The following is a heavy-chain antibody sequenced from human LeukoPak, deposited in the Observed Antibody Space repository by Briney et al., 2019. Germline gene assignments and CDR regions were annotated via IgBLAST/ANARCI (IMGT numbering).Heavy chain of an antibody. CDR3: ESSITKAGGS. D-gene: IGHD2-21*01. CDR2: IRSKDQNSAT. J-gene: IGHJ5*02. V-gene: IGHV3-73*01. Sequence: QAGGSLRLSCAASGFTFSSYGMHWVRQASGKGLEWVGRIRSKDQNSATAYAESVKGRFTISRDDSKNMAYLQMNSLRIEDTAVYYCESSITKAGGSWGQGTLVTVSS. CDR1: GFTFSSYG.